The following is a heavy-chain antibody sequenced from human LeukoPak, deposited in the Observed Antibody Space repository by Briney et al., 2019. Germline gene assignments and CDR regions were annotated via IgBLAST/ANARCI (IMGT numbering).Heavy chain of an antibody. CDR3: AKDRLGSGSLDFDY. D-gene: IGHD3-10*01. J-gene: IGHJ4*02. Sequence: PGRSLRLSCAASGFTFSSYAMHWVRQAPGKGLEWVAVISYDGSNKYYADSVKGRFTISRDNSKNTLYLQMNSLRAEDTAVYYCAKDRLGSGSLDFDYWGQGTLVTVSS. CDR1: GFTFSSYA. V-gene: IGHV3-30*04. CDR2: ISYDGSNK.